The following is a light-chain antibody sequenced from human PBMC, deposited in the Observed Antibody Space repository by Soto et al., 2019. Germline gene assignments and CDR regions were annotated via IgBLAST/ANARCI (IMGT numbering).Light chain of an antibody. CDR1: QSISSY. V-gene: IGKV1-39*01. CDR2: AAS. CDR3: QQSYSTPQT. Sequence: DLQMTQSPSSLSASVGDRVTITCRASQSISSYLNWYQQKPGKAPKLLIYAASSLQSGVPSRFSGSGSGTDFTLTISSLQPEDFATYYCQQSYSTPQTFGQGTKVDNK. J-gene: IGKJ1*01.